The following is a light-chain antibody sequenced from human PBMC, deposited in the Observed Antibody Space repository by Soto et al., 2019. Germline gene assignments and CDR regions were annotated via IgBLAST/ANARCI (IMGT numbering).Light chain of an antibody. Sequence: QSVLTQPPSASGTPGQRVTISCSGSSSNIGSNTVNWYQQLPGTAPKLIIYSTNQRPSGVPDRFSASKSGTSASLAISGLRSEDEADYYCAAWDDSLSGHVVFGGGTQLTVL. CDR1: SSNIGSNT. J-gene: IGLJ2*01. CDR2: STN. CDR3: AAWDDSLSGHVV. V-gene: IGLV1-44*01.